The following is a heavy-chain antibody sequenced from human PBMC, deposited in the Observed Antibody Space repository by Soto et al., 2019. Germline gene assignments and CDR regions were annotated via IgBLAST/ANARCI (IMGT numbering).Heavy chain of an antibody. CDR3: AKNYYFDY. Sequence: GGSLRLSWAASGFTFRSYAMSWVRQALGKGLEWVSSINVNDATYYTDSVKGRFTISRDNSKNTLSLQMNSLRAEDTAIYYCAKNYYFDYWGQGTLVTVSS. V-gene: IGHV3-23*01. CDR1: GFTFRSYA. CDR2: INVNDAT. J-gene: IGHJ4*02.